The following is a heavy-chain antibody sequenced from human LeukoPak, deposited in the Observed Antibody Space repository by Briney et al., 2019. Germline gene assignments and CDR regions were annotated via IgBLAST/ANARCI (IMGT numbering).Heavy chain of an antibody. CDR2: IIPILGIA. D-gene: IGHD6-13*01. CDR1: GATFSSYA. V-gene: IGHV1-69*04. J-gene: IGHJ4*02. CDR3: ARGGRRIAAAGTGS. Sequence: ASVKVSCKASGATFSSYAISWVRQAPGQGLEWIGRIIPILGIANYAKKFQGRVTITADKSTSTAYMELSSLRSEDTAVYYCARGGRRIAAAGTGSWGQGTLVTVSS.